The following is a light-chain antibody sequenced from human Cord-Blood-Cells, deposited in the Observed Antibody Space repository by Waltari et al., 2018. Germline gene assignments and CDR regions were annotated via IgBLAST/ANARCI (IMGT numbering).Light chain of an antibody. Sequence: QSVLTQPPSASGTPGQRVTISCSGSSPNIGSNYVYWYQQLPGTAPKLLICRNNQRPSGVPDRFSGSKSGTSASLAISGLRSEDEADYYGAAWDDSLSGPVFGGGTKLTVL. CDR1: SPNIGSNY. V-gene: IGLV1-47*01. CDR2: RNN. CDR3: AAWDDSLSGPV. J-gene: IGLJ3*02.